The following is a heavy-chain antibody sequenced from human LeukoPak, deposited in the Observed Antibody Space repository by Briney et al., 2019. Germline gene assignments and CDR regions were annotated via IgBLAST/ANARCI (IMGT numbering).Heavy chain of an antibody. V-gene: IGHV3-74*01. Sequence: GGSLRLSCAASGFTFSTYSMNWVRQAPGKGLVWVSRINSDGSSTSYADPVKGRFTISRDNAKNTLYLQMNSLRAEDTAVYYCARVLSSGWFNWFDPWGQGTLVTVSS. D-gene: IGHD6-19*01. CDR2: INSDGSST. CDR1: GFTFSTYS. CDR3: ARVLSSGWFNWFDP. J-gene: IGHJ5*02.